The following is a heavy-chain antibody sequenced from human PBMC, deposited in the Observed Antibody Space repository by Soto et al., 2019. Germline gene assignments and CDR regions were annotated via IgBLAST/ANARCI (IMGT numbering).Heavy chain of an antibody. CDR3: ARASVSGRRFDY. J-gene: IGHJ4*02. V-gene: IGHV1-46*03. Sequence: QVQLVQSGAEVKKPGASVKASCKASGYTLSSYYMHWVRQAPGQGLEWMGIINTSGGSTTYAQKFQGRLNMTRDTSTSTVYMELSSLTSEDTAVYYCARASVSGRRFDYWGEGTLVTVSS. CDR2: INTSGGST. CDR1: GYTLSSYY. D-gene: IGHD6-19*01.